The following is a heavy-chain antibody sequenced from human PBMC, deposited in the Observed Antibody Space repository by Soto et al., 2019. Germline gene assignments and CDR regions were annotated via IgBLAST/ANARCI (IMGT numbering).Heavy chain of an antibody. J-gene: IGHJ3*01. V-gene: IGHV4-59*12. CDR1: GGTISSWY. CDR2: IYYSGTT. D-gene: IGHD6-19*01. CDR3: AYSTGWYRHDV. Sequence: SETLSLTCTVSGGTISSWYWSWIRQPTGKGLEWIGYIYYSGTTNYNPSLKSRVTLSVDTSQNQFSLNLTSVTAADTAIYYCAYSTGWYRHDVWGQGTSVTVSS.